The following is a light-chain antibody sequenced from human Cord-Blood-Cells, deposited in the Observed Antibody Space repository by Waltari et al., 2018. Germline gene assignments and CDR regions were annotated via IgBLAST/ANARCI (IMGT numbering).Light chain of an antibody. CDR1: SGINAGTYR. V-gene: IGLV5-45*02. J-gene: IGLJ3*02. CDR2: YKSDSDK. Sequence: QAVLTQPSSLSASPGASASLTCPLRSGINAGTYRISWYQHTPGSPPQYLLRYKSDSDKQQGSGVPSRFSGSKDASANAGILLIAGLQSEDEADYYCMIWHSSAWVFGGGTKLTVL. CDR3: MIWHSSAWV.